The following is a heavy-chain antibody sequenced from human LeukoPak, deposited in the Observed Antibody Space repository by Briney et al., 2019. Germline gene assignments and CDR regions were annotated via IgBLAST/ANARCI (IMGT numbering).Heavy chain of an antibody. Sequence: GGSLRLSCAASGFTFNNYAMSWVRQAPGKGLEWVSFITDSGGSTYYADSVKGRFTISRDSSKNTLSLQMNSLRAEDTGVYYCAKSLTSQRGYYGLDVWGQGTTVTVSS. CDR2: ITDSGGST. V-gene: IGHV3-23*01. CDR3: AKSLTSQRGYYGLDV. CDR1: GFTFNNYA. D-gene: IGHD6-25*01. J-gene: IGHJ6*02.